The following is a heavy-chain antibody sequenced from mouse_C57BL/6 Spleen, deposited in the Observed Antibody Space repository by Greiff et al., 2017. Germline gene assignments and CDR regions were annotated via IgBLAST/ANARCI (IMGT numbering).Heavy chain of an antibody. CDR2: IDPETGGT. J-gene: IGHJ1*03. V-gene: IGHV1-15*01. CDR3: TRGWYFDV. CDR1: GYTFTDSE. Sequence: VKLMESGAELVRPGASVTLSCKASGYTFTDSEMHWVKQTPVHGLEWIGAIDPETGGTAYNQKFTGKAILTADKSSSTAYMELRGLTSEDSAVDYGTRGWYFDVWGTGTTVTVSS.